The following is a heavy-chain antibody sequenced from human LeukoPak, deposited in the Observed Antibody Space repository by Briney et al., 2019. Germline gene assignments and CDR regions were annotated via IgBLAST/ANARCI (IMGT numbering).Heavy chain of an antibody. V-gene: IGHV3-48*03. CDR2: ISSSGSTI. D-gene: IGHD4-23*01. CDR1: GFTFSSYE. CDR3: AKGDYGGNPDAFDI. Sequence: GGSLRLSCAASGFTFSSYEMNWVRQAPGKGLEWVSYISSSGSTIYYADSVKGRFTISRDNAKNSLYLQMNSLRAEDTAVYYCAKGDYGGNPDAFDIWGQGTLVTVSP. J-gene: IGHJ3*02.